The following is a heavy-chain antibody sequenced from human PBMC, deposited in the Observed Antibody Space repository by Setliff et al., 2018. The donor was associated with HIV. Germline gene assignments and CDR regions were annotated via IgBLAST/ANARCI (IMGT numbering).Heavy chain of an antibody. D-gene: IGHD6-13*01. V-gene: IGHV4-61*09. J-gene: IGHJ3*02. Sequence: SETLPLTCTVSGGSISSGSHYWSLIRQPAGKGLEWIGHIYNSGSTNSNPSLKSRVTISVDTSKNQFSLKLSSVTAADTAVYYCARVDSSRGLHAFDIWGQGTMVTVSS. CDR2: IYNSGST. CDR3: ARVDSSRGLHAFDI. CDR1: GGSISSGSHY.